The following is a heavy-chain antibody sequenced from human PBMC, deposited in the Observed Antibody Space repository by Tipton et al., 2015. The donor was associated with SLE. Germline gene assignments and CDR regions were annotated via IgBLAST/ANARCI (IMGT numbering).Heavy chain of an antibody. Sequence: SLRLSCAASGFTFSSYAMHWVRQAPGKGLEWVAVISYDGSNKYYADSVKGRFTISRDNSKNTLYLQMNSLRAEDTAVYYCARDRPDYYEDYWGQGSLVTVSS. CDR1: GFTFSSYA. D-gene: IGHD3-22*01. J-gene: IGHJ4*02. CDR3: ARDRPDYYEDY. V-gene: IGHV3-30-3*01. CDR2: ISYDGSNK.